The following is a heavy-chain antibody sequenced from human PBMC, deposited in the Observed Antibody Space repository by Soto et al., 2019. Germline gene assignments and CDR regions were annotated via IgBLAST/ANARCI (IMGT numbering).Heavy chain of an antibody. CDR1: GFSFSSHA. D-gene: IGHD3-9*01. CDR3: AKDAKILDWLPTSYYYDF. V-gene: IGHV3-23*01. Sequence: EVQVLDSGGGLAQPGGSLRLSCAASGFSFSSHAMSWVRQSPAKGLEWVSSISRSGNSTYSADSVRGRFTISRDNSKNTLYLQMNSLRAEDTAVYYCAKDAKILDWLPTSYYYDFWGQGTLVTVSS. CDR2: ISRSGNST. J-gene: IGHJ4*02.